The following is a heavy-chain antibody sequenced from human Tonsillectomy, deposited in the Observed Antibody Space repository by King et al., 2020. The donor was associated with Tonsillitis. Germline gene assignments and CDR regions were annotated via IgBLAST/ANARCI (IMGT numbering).Heavy chain of an antibody. CDR1: GFTFSKYG. CDR3: ARGSAGDY. J-gene: IGHJ4*02. CDR2: IDAYNGNS. V-gene: IGHV1-18*01. Sequence: VQLVESGVEVKKPGASVKVSCTASGFTFSKYGFSWVRQAPGQGLEWMGWIDAYNGNSDYAQNLQGRVTMTTDTSTSTAYMELRSLRSDDTAVYSCARGSAGDYWGQGTLVIVSS.